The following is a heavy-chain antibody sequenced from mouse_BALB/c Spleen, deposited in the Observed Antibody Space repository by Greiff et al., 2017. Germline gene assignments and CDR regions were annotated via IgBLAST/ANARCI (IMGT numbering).Heavy chain of an antibody. CDR2: IDPANGNT. J-gene: IGHJ3*01. CDR3: ARAMITTGWFAY. Sequence: VHVKQSGAELVKPGASVKLSCTASGFNIKDTYMHWVKQRPEQGLEWIGRIDPANGNTKYDPKFQGKATITADTSSNTAYLQLSSRTSEDTAVYYCARAMITTGWFAYWGQGTLVTVSA. D-gene: IGHD2-4*01. CDR1: GFNIKDTY. V-gene: IGHV14-3*02.